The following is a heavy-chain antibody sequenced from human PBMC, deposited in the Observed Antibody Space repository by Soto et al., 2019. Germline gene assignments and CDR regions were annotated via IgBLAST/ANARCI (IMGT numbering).Heavy chain of an antibody. J-gene: IGHJ4*02. CDR1: GFTFSSYA. CDR2: ISYDGSNK. Sequence: QVQLVESGGGVVQPGRSLRLSCAASGFTFSSYAMHWVRQAPGKGLAWVAVISYDGSNKYYADSVKGRFTSPRDNSKNTLYLQRNSLRAEDTAVYYCARGSLRYYDSSGYYDYWGQGTLVTVSS. V-gene: IGHV3-30-3*01. CDR3: ARGSLRYYDSSGYYDY. D-gene: IGHD3-22*01.